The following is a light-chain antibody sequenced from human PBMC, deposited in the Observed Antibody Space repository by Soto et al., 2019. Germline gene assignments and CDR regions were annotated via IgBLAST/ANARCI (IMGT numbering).Light chain of an antibody. Sequence: QSALTQPPSASGSPGQSVTISCTGTSSDIGGYDYVSWYQQHPGKAPKLIIYEVSKRPSGVPDRCSGSKSGNTASLTVSGLQAEDEADYYCSSYSGSNNLVFAGGTKLTVL. CDR2: EVS. CDR1: SSDIGGYDY. CDR3: SSYSGSNNLV. V-gene: IGLV2-8*01. J-gene: IGLJ3*02.